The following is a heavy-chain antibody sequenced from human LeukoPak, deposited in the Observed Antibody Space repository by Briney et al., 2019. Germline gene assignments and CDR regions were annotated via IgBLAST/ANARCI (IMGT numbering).Heavy chain of an antibody. J-gene: IGHJ4*02. CDR2: ISYEGSKK. D-gene: IGHD5-12*01. Sequence: PGGSLRLSCAASGFIFSSYAMHWVRQAPGKGLEWVALISYEGSKKYYADSVKGRFTISRDNSKNTLYLQMNSLRAEDTAVYYCARYSGYDVTGGYFDYWGQGTLVTVSS. V-gene: IGHV3-30-3*01. CDR1: GFIFSSYA. CDR3: ARYSGYDVTGGYFDY.